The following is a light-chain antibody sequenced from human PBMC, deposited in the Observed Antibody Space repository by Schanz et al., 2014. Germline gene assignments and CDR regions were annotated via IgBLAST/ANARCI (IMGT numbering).Light chain of an antibody. Sequence: EIVMTQSPATLSVSPGERATLSCRASQSVSSNLAWYQQKPGQAPRLLIYGASTRATGIPARFSGSGSGTEFTLTISSLQSEDFATYYCQQSYSTPWTFGQGTKVEIK. J-gene: IGKJ1*01. CDR1: QSVSSN. CDR2: GAS. CDR3: QQSYSTPWT. V-gene: IGKV3-15*01.